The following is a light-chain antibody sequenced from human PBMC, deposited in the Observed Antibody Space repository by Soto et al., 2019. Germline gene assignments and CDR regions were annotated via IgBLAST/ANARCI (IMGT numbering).Light chain of an antibody. Sequence: QSALTQPRSVSGCRGQSVTISCTGTSSDVGGYNYVSWYQQHPGKAPKLMIYDVSKRPSGVPDRFSGSKSGNTASLTISGLQAEDEADYYCCSYAGSYTYVFGTGTKVTVL. J-gene: IGLJ1*01. CDR1: SSDVGGYNY. CDR3: CSYAGSYTYV. V-gene: IGLV2-11*01. CDR2: DVS.